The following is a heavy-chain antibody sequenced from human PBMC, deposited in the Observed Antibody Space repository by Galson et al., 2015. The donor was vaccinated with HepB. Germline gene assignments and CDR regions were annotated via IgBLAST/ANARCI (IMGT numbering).Heavy chain of an antibody. CDR3: ARDYAGTVYHYYYYMDV. CDR1: GFTFSSYW. V-gene: IGHV3-7*01. CDR2: IKQDGSEK. D-gene: IGHD1-1*01. J-gene: IGHJ6*03. Sequence: SLRLSCAASGFTFSSYWMSWVRQAPGKGLEWVANIKQDGSEKYYVDSVKGRFTISRDNAKNSLYLQMNSLRAEDTAVYYCARDYAGTVYHYYYYMDVWGKGTTVTVSS.